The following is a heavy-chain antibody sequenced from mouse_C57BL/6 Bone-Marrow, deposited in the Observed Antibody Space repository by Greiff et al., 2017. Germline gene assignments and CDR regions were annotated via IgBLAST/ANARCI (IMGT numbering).Heavy chain of an antibody. Sequence: VQLVEPGAELARPGASVKLSCKASGYTFTSYGISWVKQRTGQGLEWIGEIYPRSGNTYYNEKFKGKATLTADKSSSTAYMELRSLTSEDSSVYSCARWGNPYYFDYWGQGTTLTVAS. CDR3: ARWGNPYYFDY. V-gene: IGHV1-81*01. CDR1: GYTFTSYG. J-gene: IGHJ2*01. D-gene: IGHD2-1*01. CDR2: IYPRSGNT.